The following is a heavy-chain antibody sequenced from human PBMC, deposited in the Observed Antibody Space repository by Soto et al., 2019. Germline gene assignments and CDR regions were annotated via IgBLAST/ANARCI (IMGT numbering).Heavy chain of an antibody. D-gene: IGHD3-16*01. CDR2: ISATGGGT. Sequence: PGGSLRLCCAASGFKLSNYAMSWVRQAPGKGLEWVSLISATGGGTYYADSVKGRFTISRGNSHNTLYLQVHSLTAEDTAAYYCAKDRRAGGNSAFYFDFWGQGAQVTVSS. V-gene: IGHV3-23*01. CDR3: AKDRRAGGNSAFYFDF. CDR1: GFKLSNYA. J-gene: IGHJ4*02.